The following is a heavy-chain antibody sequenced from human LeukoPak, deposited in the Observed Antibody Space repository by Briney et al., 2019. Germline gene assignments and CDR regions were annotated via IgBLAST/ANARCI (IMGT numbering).Heavy chain of an antibody. V-gene: IGHV1-2*04. Sequence: GASVNVSCRASGYTFTGYYMHWVRQAPGQGLEWMGWINPNSGGTNYAQKFQGWVTMTRDTSIRTAYMALSTLRSDDTAVYYCARRSGSRRDNYFDYWGQGTMVTVSS. CDR2: INPNSGGT. CDR1: GYTFTGYY. D-gene: IGHD3-10*01. CDR3: ARRSGSRRDNYFDY. J-gene: IGHJ4*01.